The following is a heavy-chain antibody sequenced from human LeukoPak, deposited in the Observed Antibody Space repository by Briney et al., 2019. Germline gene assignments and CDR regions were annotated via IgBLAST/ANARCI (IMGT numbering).Heavy chain of an antibody. CDR3: AKLGQLPVYWYFDL. Sequence: GGSLRLSCAASGFTFSNYGMNWVRQAPGKGLEWVAFIRYDGSNECYADSVKGRFTISRDNSKNTLYLQMNSLRAEDTAVYYCAKLGQLPVYWYFDLWGRGTLVTVSS. V-gene: IGHV3-30*02. J-gene: IGHJ2*01. CDR2: IRYDGSNE. CDR1: GFTFSNYG. D-gene: IGHD2-2*01.